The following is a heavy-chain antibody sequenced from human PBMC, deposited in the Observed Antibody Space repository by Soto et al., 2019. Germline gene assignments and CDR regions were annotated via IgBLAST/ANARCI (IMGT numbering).Heavy chain of an antibody. CDR3: ARLGAADTTRESYYITVFGVVSSCSRDV. D-gene: IGHD3-3*01. CDR2: IDPSDSYN. Sequence: GESLKISCKGSGYSFTSYWISWVRQMPGKGLEWMGRIDPSDSYNNYSPSFQGHVTISANQSISTAYLPWSSLKASDTAMYYCARLGAADTTRESYYITVFGVVSSCSRDVWGQGTTVTVSS. CDR1: GYSFTSYW. J-gene: IGHJ6*02. V-gene: IGHV5-10-1*01.